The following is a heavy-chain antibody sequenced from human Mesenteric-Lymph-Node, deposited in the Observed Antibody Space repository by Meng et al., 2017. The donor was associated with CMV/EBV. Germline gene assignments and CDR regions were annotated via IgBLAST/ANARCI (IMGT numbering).Heavy chain of an antibody. D-gene: IGHD6-6*01. Sequence: GSLRLSCDVFGGSLTNYYWSWIRQSPGKGLEWIATINHKGSHIVTPSLRSRVTISRDTAKNQFSLKLDSVTAADTAVYYCARDVRYSSSTGYYYYGMDVWGQGTTVTVSS. J-gene: IGHJ6*02. CDR3: ARDVRYSSSTGYYYYGMDV. CDR2: INHKGSH. V-gene: IGHV4-34*01. CDR1: GGSLTNYY.